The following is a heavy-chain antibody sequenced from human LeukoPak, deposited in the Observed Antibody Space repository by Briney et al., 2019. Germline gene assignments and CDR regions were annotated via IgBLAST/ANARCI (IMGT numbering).Heavy chain of an antibody. CDR3: AGPGADYGDQIFIDI. V-gene: IGHV5-51*01. CDR2: IYPGDSDP. Sequence: SLQISCKGSGSHFTSYWIGWARPVPGKGLEWMGIIYPGDSDPRYSPSFQSHVIISADNTSSPPPLQWSSLKTSGPAIFFCAGPGADYGDQIFIDIWGEGTKVTASS. D-gene: IGHD4-17*01. J-gene: IGHJ3*02. CDR1: GSHFTSYW.